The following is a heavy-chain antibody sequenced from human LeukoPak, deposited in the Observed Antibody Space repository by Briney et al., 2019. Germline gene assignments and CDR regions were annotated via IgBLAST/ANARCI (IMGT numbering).Heavy chain of an antibody. V-gene: IGHV3-15*07. CDR2: FKSKTDGGTT. CDR3: TTVAT. CDR1: GFTFSNAW. J-gene: IGHJ5*02. Sequence: PGGSLRLSCAAFGFTFSNAWMDWVHQAPGKGVDWVGRFKSKTDGGTTDYAAPVKGRFTISRDDSKNTLYLQMNSLKTEDTAVYYCTTVATWGQGTLVTVSS.